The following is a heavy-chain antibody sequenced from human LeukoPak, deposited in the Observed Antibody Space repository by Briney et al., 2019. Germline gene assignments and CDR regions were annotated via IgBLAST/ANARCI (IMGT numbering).Heavy chain of an antibody. CDR3: ARDREISGMDV. Sequence: ASVEVSCKASGYTFTSYYMHWVRQAPGQGLEWMGIINPSGGSTSCAQKFQGRVTMTRDTSTSTVYMELSSLRSEDTAVYYCARDREISGMDVWGQGTTVTVSS. J-gene: IGHJ6*02. D-gene: IGHD3-16*02. CDR1: GYTFTSYY. V-gene: IGHV1-46*01. CDR2: INPSGGST.